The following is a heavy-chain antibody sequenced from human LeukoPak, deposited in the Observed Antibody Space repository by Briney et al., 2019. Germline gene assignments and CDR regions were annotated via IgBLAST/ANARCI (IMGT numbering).Heavy chain of an antibody. CDR3: ATGVVVPAAFMDV. CDR2: IYYSGST. D-gene: IGHD2-2*01. V-gene: IGHV4-59*01. Sequence: KTSETLSLTCSVSGDSIRSYYWSWIRQPPGKGLEWIGYIYYSGSTNYNPSLKSRVTISLDTSKNHFSLKLSSVTAADTAVYYCATGVVVPAAFMDVWGKGTTVTVSS. CDR1: GDSIRSYY. J-gene: IGHJ6*03.